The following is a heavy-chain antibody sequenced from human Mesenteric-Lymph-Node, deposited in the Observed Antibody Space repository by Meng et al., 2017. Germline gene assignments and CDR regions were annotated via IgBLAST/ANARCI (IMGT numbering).Heavy chain of an antibody. D-gene: IGHD3-16*01. CDR1: SFSLNTDYY. V-gene: IGHV4-38-2*02. CDR3: ARGGIISTYDY. CDR2: FHYSGST. J-gene: IGHJ4*02. Sequence: SETLSLTCTVSSFSLNTDYYWGWIRQPPGKGLEWIGNFHYSGSTNYNPSLKSRVTISVDTSKNQFSLKLSSVTAADTAVYYCARGGIISTYDYWGQGTLVTVSS.